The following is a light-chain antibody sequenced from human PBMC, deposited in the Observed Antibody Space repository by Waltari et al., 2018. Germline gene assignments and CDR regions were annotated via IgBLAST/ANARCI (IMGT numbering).Light chain of an antibody. CDR3: QMWDSGSDHII. V-gene: IGLV3-21*02. CDR1: QIGLKS. CDR2: DVH. J-gene: IGLJ2*01. Sequence: SYVLTQPPSVSVAPGQTATITCGGNQIGLKSVHWHRQQPGQAPVMVVYDVHRRPSGITERLSASVSANRATLTISRSEAGDEADYVCQMWDSGSDHIIFGGGTKLTVL.